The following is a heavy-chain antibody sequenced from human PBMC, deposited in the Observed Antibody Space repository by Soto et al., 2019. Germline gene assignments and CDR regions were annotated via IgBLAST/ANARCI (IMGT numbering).Heavy chain of an antibody. D-gene: IGHD3-22*01. V-gene: IGHV2-5*01. CDR3: AHSYARVNYYDSSGYYSPGLFDY. Sequence: SGPTLVNPTQTLTLTCTFSGFSLSTSGVGVGWIRQPPGKALEWLALIYWNDDKRYSPSLKSRLTITKDTSKNQVVLTMTNMDPVDTATYYCAHSYARVNYYDSSGYYSPGLFDYWGQGTLVTVSS. CDR2: IYWNDDK. J-gene: IGHJ4*02. CDR1: GFSLSTSGVG.